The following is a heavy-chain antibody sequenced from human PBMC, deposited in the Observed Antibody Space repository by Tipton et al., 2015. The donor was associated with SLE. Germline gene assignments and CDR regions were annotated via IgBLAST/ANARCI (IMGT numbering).Heavy chain of an antibody. V-gene: IGHV4-31*03. CDR2: IYYSGST. J-gene: IGHJ5*02. Sequence: TLSLTCTVSGGSISSGGYYWSWIRQHPGKGLEWIGYIYYSGSTYYNPSLKSRVTISVDTSKNQFSLKLSSVTAADTAVYYCARTGTTWLWFDPWGQGTLVTVSS. D-gene: IGHD4-11*01. CDR1: GGSISSGGYY. CDR3: ARTGTTWLWFDP.